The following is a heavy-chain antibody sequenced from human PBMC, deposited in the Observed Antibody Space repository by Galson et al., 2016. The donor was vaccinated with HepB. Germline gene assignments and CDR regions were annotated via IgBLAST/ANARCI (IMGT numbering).Heavy chain of an antibody. Sequence: SVKVSCKASGVNFNNYAISWVRQAPGQGLEWMGGIIPIFGAPNYAQKYQARVTITADESTSTAHMELSSLRFEDTAVYYCASEIHNYYETSGYYLRGASLWCQGTLVTVSS. J-gene: IGHJ4*02. CDR2: IIPIFGAP. V-gene: IGHV1-69*13. CDR3: ASEIHNYYETSGYYLRGASL. D-gene: IGHD3-22*01. CDR1: GVNFNNYA.